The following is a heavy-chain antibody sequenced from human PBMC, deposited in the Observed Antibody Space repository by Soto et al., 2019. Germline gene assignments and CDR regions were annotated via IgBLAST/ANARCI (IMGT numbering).Heavy chain of an antibody. D-gene: IGHD3-10*01. Sequence: SETLSLTCTVSGGSITSTSYYWGWIRQPPGKGLEWIGSIYYSGSTYYNPSLKSRVTISVDTSRNQFSLKLTSVTAADTAVYYCARHSDENRYYYRSGSYFGVNWFDPWGQGTLVTVSS. CDR1: GGSITSTSYY. J-gene: IGHJ5*02. V-gene: IGHV4-39*01. CDR2: IYYSGST. CDR3: ARHSDENRYYYRSGSYFGVNWFDP.